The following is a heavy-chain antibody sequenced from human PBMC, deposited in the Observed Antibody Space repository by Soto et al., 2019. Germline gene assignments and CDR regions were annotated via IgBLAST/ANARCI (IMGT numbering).Heavy chain of an antibody. Sequence: SETLPLTCTVSGGSMSSYYWIWIRQPPGKGLEYIGYIFYSGSTNYTPSLKSRVTISADASRNQFSLKLNSVTTADTAVYYCARGKVTNFYYYMDVWGKGTTVTVSS. CDR1: GGSMSSYY. CDR3: ARGKVTNFYYYMDV. CDR2: IFYSGST. J-gene: IGHJ6*03. V-gene: IGHV4-59*01.